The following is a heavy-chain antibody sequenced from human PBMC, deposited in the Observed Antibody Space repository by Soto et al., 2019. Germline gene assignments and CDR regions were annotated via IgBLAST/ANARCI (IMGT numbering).Heavy chain of an antibody. J-gene: IGHJ6*02. CDR2: IYYSGST. CDR3: ARRVTMVRGPNRYYGMDV. Sequence: QLQLQESGPGLVKPSETLSLTCTVSGGSISSSSYYWGWIRQPPGKGLEWIGRIYYSGSTYYNPSLNSLVTISVDTSKNQFSLKLSSVTAADTAVYYCARRVTMVRGPNRYYGMDVWGQGTTVTVSS. CDR1: GGSISSSSYY. D-gene: IGHD3-10*01. V-gene: IGHV4-39*01.